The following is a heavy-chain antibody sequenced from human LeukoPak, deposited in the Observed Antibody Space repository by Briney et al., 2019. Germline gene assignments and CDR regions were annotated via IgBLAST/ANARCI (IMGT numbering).Heavy chain of an antibody. CDR1: GFTFSSYW. Sequence: GGSLRLSCAASGFTFSSYWMSWVRQSPGKGLEWVANIKQDGSDKYYVDSVKGRFTISRDNSKNSLYLQMNSLRAEDTAVYYCARALRRGVSPEYSSSSGGFDYWGQGTLVTVSS. D-gene: IGHD6-6*01. CDR3: ARALRRGVSPEYSSSSGGFDY. J-gene: IGHJ4*02. CDR2: IKQDGSDK. V-gene: IGHV3-7*01.